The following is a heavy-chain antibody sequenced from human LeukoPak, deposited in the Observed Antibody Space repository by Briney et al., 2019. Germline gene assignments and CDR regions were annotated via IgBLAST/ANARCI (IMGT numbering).Heavy chain of an antibody. Sequence: SVKVSCKASGGTFSSYAISWVRQAPGQGLEWMGGIIPIFGTANYAQKFQGRVTITADESTSTAYMELSSLRSEDTAVYYCAQLSGSYGSGSYRTKFDPWGQGTLVTVSS. V-gene: IGHV1-69*01. CDR2: IIPIFGTA. D-gene: IGHD3-10*01. CDR3: AQLSGSYGSGSYRTKFDP. CDR1: GGTFSSYA. J-gene: IGHJ5*02.